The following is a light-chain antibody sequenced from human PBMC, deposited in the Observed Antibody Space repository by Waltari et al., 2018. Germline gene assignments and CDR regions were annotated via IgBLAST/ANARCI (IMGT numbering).Light chain of an antibody. Sequence: QSALTQPASVSGSPGQSITISCTGTSSDVGAYNYVSWYQQHPGKAPKLMIYEVINRPSGVSNRFSGSKSGNTASLTISGLQAEDEADYYCCSYAGSSTFVVFGGGTKLTVL. CDR3: CSYAGSSTFVV. CDR2: EVI. J-gene: IGLJ2*01. CDR1: SSDVGAYNY. V-gene: IGLV2-23*02.